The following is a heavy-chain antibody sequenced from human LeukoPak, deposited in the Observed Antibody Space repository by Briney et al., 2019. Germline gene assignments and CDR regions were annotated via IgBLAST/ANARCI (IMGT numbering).Heavy chain of an antibody. CDR2: INHSGST. CDR3: ARGVVGATFDY. CDR1: GGSFSGYY. Sequence: SETLSLTCAVYGGSFSGYYWSWIRQPPGKGLEWIGEINHSGSTNYNPSLKSRVTISVDTSKNQFSLKLSSVTAADTAVYYCARGVVGATFDYWGQGTLVTVSS. V-gene: IGHV4-34*01. D-gene: IGHD1-26*01. J-gene: IGHJ4*02.